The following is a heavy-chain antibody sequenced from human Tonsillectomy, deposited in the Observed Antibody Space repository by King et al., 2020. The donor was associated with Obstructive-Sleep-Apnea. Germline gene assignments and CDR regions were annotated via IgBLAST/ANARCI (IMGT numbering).Heavy chain of an antibody. Sequence: VQLQESGPGLVKPSETVSLICTVSGNSISSTYFWGWIRQPPGKGLEWIGNIYHSGSTYYNPSLKSRVTISVDTPKDQFSLKVNSVTAADTAVYYCARGRSGWSEYFQHWGQGTLVTVSS. CDR2: IYHSGST. CDR1: GNSISSTYF. D-gene: IGHD6-19*01. V-gene: IGHV4-38-2*02. J-gene: IGHJ1*01. CDR3: ARGRSGWSEYFQH.